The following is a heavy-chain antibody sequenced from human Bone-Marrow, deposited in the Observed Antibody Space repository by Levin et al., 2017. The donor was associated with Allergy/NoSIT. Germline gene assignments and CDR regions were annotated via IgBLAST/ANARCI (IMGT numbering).Heavy chain of an antibody. J-gene: IGHJ4*02. V-gene: IGHV3-21*01. CDR3: ASDLPAATS. CDR2: ISSTSSDI. D-gene: IGHD2-2*01. CDR1: GFTFNGYS. Sequence: LGESLKISCAASGFTFNGYSMSWVRQAPGKGLEWVSFISSTSSDIYYADSVKGRFTISRDNAKNSLYLQMNSLRAEDTAVYYCASDLPAATSWGQGTLVTVSS.